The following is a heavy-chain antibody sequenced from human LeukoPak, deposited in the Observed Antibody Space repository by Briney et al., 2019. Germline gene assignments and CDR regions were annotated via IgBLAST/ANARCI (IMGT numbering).Heavy chain of an antibody. Sequence: PGGSLRLSCAASGFTFSDFSMSWFRQTPGKGLEWLSYIGRSGDTIHYADSVKGRFTISRDNAKNSAFLQLKSLRVEDTAVYYCARGSLVGYYWGQGTRVTVSS. CDR2: IGRSGDTI. D-gene: IGHD2-2*01. CDR1: GFTFSDFS. J-gene: IGHJ4*02. V-gene: IGHV3-11*01. CDR3: ARGSLVGYY.